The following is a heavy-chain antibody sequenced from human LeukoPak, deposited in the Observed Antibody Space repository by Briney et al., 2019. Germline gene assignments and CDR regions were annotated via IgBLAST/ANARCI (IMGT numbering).Heavy chain of an antibody. D-gene: IGHD3-10*01. CDR1: GGSISSGTYY. J-gene: IGHJ4*02. CDR3: ASPLTITMVRGVPRAGDY. Sequence: SETLSLTCTVSGGSISSGTYYWNWIRQPAGKGLEWIGRIYSSGSTNYNPSLKSRVTISVDTSKNQFSLKLSSVTAADTAVYYCASPLTITMVRGVPRAGDYWGQGTLVTVSS. CDR2: IYSSGST. V-gene: IGHV4-61*02.